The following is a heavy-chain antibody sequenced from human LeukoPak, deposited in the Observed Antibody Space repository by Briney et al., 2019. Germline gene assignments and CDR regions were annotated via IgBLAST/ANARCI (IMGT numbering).Heavy chain of an antibody. CDR3: AREKGTLIRAMAFEM. J-gene: IGHJ3*02. Sequence: GSLRLSCAASGFRFSSHWMSWVRHSPGKGLEWVANINQDGGTKYYRDFAKGRFTISRDNAQNSLYLQINSLRAEDTAVYYCAREKGTLIRAMAFEMWGQGTMVTVSS. CDR2: INQDGGTK. V-gene: IGHV3-7*01. D-gene: IGHD3-10*01. CDR1: GFRFSSHW.